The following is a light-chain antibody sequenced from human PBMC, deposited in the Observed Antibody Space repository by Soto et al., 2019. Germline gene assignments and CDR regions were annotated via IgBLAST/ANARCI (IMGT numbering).Light chain of an antibody. CDR1: SSDVGGYDF. Sequence: QSALTQPASVSGSPGQSITISCTGTSSDVGGYDFVSWYQHHPGKAPKLIIYEVSTRPSGVSNRFSGSKSGNTASLAISGLQAEDEADYYCSSDTSDGGVFGTGTKVTVL. CDR2: EVS. CDR3: SSDTSDGGV. V-gene: IGLV2-14*01. J-gene: IGLJ1*01.